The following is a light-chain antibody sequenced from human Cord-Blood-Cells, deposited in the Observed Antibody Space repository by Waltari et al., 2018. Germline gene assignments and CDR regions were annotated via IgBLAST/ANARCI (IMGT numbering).Light chain of an antibody. Sequence: QSALTQPASVSGSPGHSITISCTGTTSDGGRYILVPWYQQNPGKAPKLMIYEVSKRPSGVSNRFSGSKSGNTASLTISGLQAEDEADYYCCSYAGSSTWVFGGGTKLTVL. V-gene: IGLV2-23*02. J-gene: IGLJ3*02. CDR3: CSYAGSSTWV. CDR2: EVS. CDR1: TSDGGRYIL.